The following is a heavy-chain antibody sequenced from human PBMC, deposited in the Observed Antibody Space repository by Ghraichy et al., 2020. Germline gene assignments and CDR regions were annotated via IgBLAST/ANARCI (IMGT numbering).Heavy chain of an antibody. V-gene: IGHV4-31*03. CDR3: ARDGSLMYCSGGSCPHWFDP. D-gene: IGHD2-15*01. J-gene: IGHJ5*02. CDR2: INYSGRT. Sequence: SETLSLTCTVSGGFVSSGSYYWSWIRQFPGKGLEWIGYINYSGRTYYNPSLKSRVTMAVDTSKNQFSLNLFSVTAADTAVYYCARDGSLMYCSGGSCPHWFDPWGQGIQVTVSS. CDR1: GGFVSSGSYY.